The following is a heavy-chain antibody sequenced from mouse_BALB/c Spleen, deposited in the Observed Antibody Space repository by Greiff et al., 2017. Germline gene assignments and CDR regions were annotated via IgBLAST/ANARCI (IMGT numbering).Heavy chain of an antibody. Sequence: EVKLVESGGGLVKPGGSLKLSCAASGFTFSSYAMSWVRQSPEKRLEWVAEISSGGSYTYYPDTVTGRFTISRDNAKNTLYLEMSSLRSEDTAMYYCARITTVVATRGYWYFDVWGAGTTVTVAS. CDR1: GFTFSSYA. CDR3: ARITTVVATRGYWYFDV. V-gene: IGHV5-9-4*01. CDR2: ISSGGSYT. D-gene: IGHD1-1*01. J-gene: IGHJ1*01.